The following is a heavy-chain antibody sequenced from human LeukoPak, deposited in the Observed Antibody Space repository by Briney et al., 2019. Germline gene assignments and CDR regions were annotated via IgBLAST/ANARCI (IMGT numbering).Heavy chain of an antibody. CDR3: ARAGELGFDY. D-gene: IGHD7-27*01. CDR1: GYTFTSYD. CDR2: MNPNSGNT. V-gene: IGHV1-8*03. Sequence: ASVKVSCKAAGYTFTSYDINWVRQATGQGLEWMGWMNPNSGNTGYAQKVQGSVTITRNTSISTAYMELSSLRSEDTAVYYCARAGELGFDYWGQGTLVTVSS. J-gene: IGHJ4*02.